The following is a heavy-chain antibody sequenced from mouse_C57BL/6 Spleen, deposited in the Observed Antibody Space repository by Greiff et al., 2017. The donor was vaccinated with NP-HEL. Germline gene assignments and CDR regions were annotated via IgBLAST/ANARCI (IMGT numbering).Heavy chain of an antibody. Sequence: EVMLVESGGDLVKPGGSLKLSCAASGFTFSSYGMSWVRQTPDKRLEWVATISSGGSYTYYPDSVKGRFTISRDNAKNTLYLQMSSLKSEDTAMYYCARITTDGYFDVWGTGTTVTVSS. CDR1: GFTFSSYG. J-gene: IGHJ1*03. CDR3: ARITTDGYFDV. D-gene: IGHD1-1*01. V-gene: IGHV5-6*01. CDR2: ISSGGSYT.